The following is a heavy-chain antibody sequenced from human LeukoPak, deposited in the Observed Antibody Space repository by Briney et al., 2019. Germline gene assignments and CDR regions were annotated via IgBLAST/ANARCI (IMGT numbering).Heavy chain of an antibody. V-gene: IGHV4-38-2*02. D-gene: IGHD6-13*01. Sequence: SETLSLTCTVSNYSITSGYYWGRIRQPPRKGLEWIGSIYHSGSTHYNPSLKSRVTISIDTSRNQFSLKLTSLTAADTAVYYCARVWVGYVAAAGYWGQGTLVTVSS. CDR3: ARVWVGYVAAAGY. J-gene: IGHJ4*02. CDR2: IYHSGST. CDR1: NYSITSGYY.